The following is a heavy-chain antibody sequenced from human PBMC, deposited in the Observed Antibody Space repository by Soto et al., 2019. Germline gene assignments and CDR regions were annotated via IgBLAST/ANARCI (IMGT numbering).Heavy chain of an antibody. V-gene: IGHV1-3*01. D-gene: IGHD3-3*01. CDR1: GYTFTSYA. Sequence: ASVKVSCKASGYTFTSYAMHWVRQAPGQRLEWMGWINAGNGNTKYSQKFQGRVTITRDTSASTAYMELSSLRSEDTAVYYCARGQLVLRFLEWLSPNPYYYGMDVWGQGTTVTVSS. CDR2: INAGNGNT. J-gene: IGHJ6*02. CDR3: ARGQLVLRFLEWLSPNPYYYGMDV.